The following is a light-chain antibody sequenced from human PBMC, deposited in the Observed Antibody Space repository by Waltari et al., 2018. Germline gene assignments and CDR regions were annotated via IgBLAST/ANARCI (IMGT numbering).Light chain of an antibody. CDR2: EVI. V-gene: IGLV2-23*02. Sequence: QSALTQPASVSGSPGQSITISCTGTSSDVGSYNLVSWYQHHPGRAPKLIIYEVIKRPSGVSNRFSGFKSGNTASLTISGLLAEDEADYYCYSHARSKTYVFGTGTKVTVL. CDR3: YSHARSKTYV. J-gene: IGLJ1*01. CDR1: SSDVGSYNL.